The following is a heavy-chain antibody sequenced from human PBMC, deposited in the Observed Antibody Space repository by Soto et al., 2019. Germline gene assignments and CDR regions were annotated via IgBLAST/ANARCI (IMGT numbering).Heavy chain of an antibody. D-gene: IGHD3-10*01. Sequence: SETLSLTCTVSGGSISSYYWSWIRQPPGKGLEWIGYIYYSGSTNYNPSLKSRVTISVDTSKNQFSLKLSSVTAADTAVYYCARHGAIYGSGSYYNPYYMDVWGKGTTVTVSS. CDR2: IYYSGST. J-gene: IGHJ6*03. CDR3: ARHGAIYGSGSYYNPYYMDV. V-gene: IGHV4-59*08. CDR1: GGSISSYY.